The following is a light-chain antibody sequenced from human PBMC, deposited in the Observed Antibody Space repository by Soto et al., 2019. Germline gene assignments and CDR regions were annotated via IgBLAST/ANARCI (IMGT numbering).Light chain of an antibody. V-gene: IGKV1-5*01. J-gene: IGKJ2*01. CDR3: QQYISYPYT. CDR2: DAS. CDR1: QTTNTW. Sequence: DIQMTQFPSTLSASVGDRVTITCRASQTTNTWLAWYQQKPGTAPKLLIYDASSLEGGVPSRFSASGSGTEFTLTIRSLQQDDLATYYCQQYISYPYTFGQGTKVEIK.